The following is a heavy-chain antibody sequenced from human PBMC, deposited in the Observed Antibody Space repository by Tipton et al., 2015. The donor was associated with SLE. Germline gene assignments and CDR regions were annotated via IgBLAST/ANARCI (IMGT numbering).Heavy chain of an antibody. CDR1: GGSISSYY. Sequence: TLSLTCTVSGGSISSYYWSWIRQPPGKGLEWIGEINHSGSTNYNPSLKSRVTISVDTSKNQFSLKLSSVTAADTAVYYCARGGATMVRGVNYYYYGMDVWGQGTTVTVSS. CDR3: ARGGATMVRGVNYYYYGMDV. CDR2: INHSGST. J-gene: IGHJ6*02. D-gene: IGHD3-10*01. V-gene: IGHV4-34*01.